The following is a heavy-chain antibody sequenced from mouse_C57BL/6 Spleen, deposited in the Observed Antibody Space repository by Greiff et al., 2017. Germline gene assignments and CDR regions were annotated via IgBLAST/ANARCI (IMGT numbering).Heavy chain of an antibody. D-gene: IGHD2-4*01. Sequence: EVKLVESGGGLVQPGGSLKLSCAASGFTFSDYYMYWVRQTPEKRLEWVAYISNGGGSTYYPDTVKGRFTISRDNAKNTLYLQMSRLKSEDTAMYYCARPYDYDGHYYAMDYWGQGTSVTVSS. CDR1: GFTFSDYY. V-gene: IGHV5-12*01. CDR2: ISNGGGST. J-gene: IGHJ4*01. CDR3: ARPYDYDGHYYAMDY.